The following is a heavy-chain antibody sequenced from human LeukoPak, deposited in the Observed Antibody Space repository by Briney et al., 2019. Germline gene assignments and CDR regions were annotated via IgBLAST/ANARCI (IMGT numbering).Heavy chain of an antibody. CDR1: GFTFNNYW. J-gene: IGHJ4*02. CDR3: ARVAWPYYFDS. Sequence: GGSLRLSCAASGFTFNNYWMNWVRQTPGKGLEWVANIKDDGSEKYYLDSVKGRFTISRDNAKNSLYLQMNGPRAEDTAVYYCARVAWPYYFDSWGQGTLVTVSS. V-gene: IGHV3-7*01. CDR2: IKDDGSEK.